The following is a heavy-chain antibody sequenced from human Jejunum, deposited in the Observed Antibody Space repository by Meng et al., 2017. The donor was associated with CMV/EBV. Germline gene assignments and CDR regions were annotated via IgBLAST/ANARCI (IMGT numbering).Heavy chain of an antibody. V-gene: IGHV7-4-1*02. Sequence: CKTSGYTFMTYGINWVREAPGQRLEWMGWINTNTGNPTYAQDFTGRFVFSMDTSVSTAYLQISGLRSEDTAVYYCTRGAGAHSSKFDYWGQGTLVIVSS. J-gene: IGHJ4*02. D-gene: IGHD6-13*01. CDR2: INTNTGNP. CDR3: TRGAGAHSSKFDY. CDR1: GYTFMTYG.